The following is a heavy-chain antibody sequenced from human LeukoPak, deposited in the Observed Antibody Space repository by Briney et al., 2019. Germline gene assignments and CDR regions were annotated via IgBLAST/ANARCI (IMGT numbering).Heavy chain of an antibody. CDR2: ISYDGSNK. V-gene: IGHV3-30-3*01. Sequence: GGSLRLSCAASGFTFSSYAMHWVRQAPGKGLEWVAVISYDGSNKYYADSVKGRFTISRDNSKNTLYLQMNSLRAEDTAVYHCAKVGSGPYYYYHMDVWGKGTTVTVSS. CDR3: AKVGSGPYYYYHMDV. CDR1: GFTFSSYA. J-gene: IGHJ6*03. D-gene: IGHD5-12*01.